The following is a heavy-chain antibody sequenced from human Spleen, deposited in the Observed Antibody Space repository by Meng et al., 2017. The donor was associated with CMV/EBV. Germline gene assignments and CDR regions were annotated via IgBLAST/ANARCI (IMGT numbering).Heavy chain of an antibody. Sequence: GGSLRLSCAASGFTFSSYAMSWVRQAPGKGLEWVSLIYSGGSSTYYADSVKGRFTISRDNSKNTLYLQMNSLRAEDTAVYYCAKEGQSSGRVYYGMDVWGQGTTVTVSS. CDR2: IYSGGSST. V-gene: IGHV3-23*03. CDR3: AKEGQSSGRVYYGMDV. CDR1: GFTFSSYA. J-gene: IGHJ6*02. D-gene: IGHD1-26*01.